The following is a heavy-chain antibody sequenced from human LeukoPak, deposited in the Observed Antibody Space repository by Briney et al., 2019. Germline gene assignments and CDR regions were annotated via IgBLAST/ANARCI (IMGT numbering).Heavy chain of an antibody. D-gene: IGHD1-7*01. CDR2: ISGSGGST. CDR3: AKDQNWNYGYYFDY. V-gene: IGHV3-23*01. J-gene: IGHJ4*02. Sequence: PGGSLRLSCAASGFTFSSYAMSWVRQAPGKGLEWVSAISGSGGSTYYADSVKGRSTISRDNSKNTLYLQMNSLRAEDTAVYYCAKDQNWNYGYYFDYWGQGTLVTVSS. CDR1: GFTFSSYA.